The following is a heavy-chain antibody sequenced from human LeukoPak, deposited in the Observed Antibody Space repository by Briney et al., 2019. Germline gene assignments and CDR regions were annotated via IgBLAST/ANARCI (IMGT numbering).Heavy chain of an antibody. J-gene: IGHJ5*02. CDR3: ARDSGSSWYWFDP. CDR1: GASISSGGYS. CDR2: IYHSGST. V-gene: IGHV4-30-2*01. D-gene: IGHD6-13*01. Sequence: SGTLSLTCGVSGASISSGGYSWSWIRQPPGKGLEWIGYIYHSGSTYYNPSLKSRVTISVDRSKNQFSLKLSSVTAADTAVYYCARDSGSSWYWFDPWGQGTLVTVSS.